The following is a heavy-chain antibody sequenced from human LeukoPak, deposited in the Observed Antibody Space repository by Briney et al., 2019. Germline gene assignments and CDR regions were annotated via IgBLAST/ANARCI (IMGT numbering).Heavy chain of an antibody. D-gene: IGHD4-11*01. CDR3: TRVEETATTAAIIRKYSYYYYYMDV. CDR2: IKQDGGEK. J-gene: IGHJ6*03. CDR1: GFTFSTYR. V-gene: IGHV3-7*03. Sequence: GGSLRLSCAASGFTFSTYRMSWVRQAPGKGLEWVAGIKQDGGEKNYVDSVKGRVTISRDNAKNSLYLQMSSLRAEDTAVYYCTRVEETATTAAIIRKYSYYYYYMDVWGKGNTVTVSS.